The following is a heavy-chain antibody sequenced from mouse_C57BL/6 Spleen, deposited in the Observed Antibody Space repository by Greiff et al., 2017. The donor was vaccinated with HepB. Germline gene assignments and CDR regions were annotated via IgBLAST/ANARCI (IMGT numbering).Heavy chain of an antibody. CDR1: GYTFTDYY. CDR3: AGLLSYYFDY. Sequence: VHVKQSGPELVKPGASVKISCKASGYTFTDYYMNWVKQSHGKSLEWIGDINPNNGGTSYNQKFKGKATLTVDKSSSTAYMELRSLTSEDSAVYYCAGLLSYYFDYWGQGTTLTVSS. CDR2: INPNNGGT. D-gene: IGHD2-3*01. V-gene: IGHV1-26*01. J-gene: IGHJ2*01.